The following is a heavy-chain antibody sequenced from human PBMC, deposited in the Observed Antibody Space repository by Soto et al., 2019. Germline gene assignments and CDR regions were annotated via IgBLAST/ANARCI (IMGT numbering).Heavy chain of an antibody. CDR2: IRSKAYGGTT. J-gene: IGHJ3*02. CDR3: TRDAGYSSGWSADAFDI. Sequence: PGGSLRLSCTASGFTFGDYAMSWFRQAPGKGLEWVGFIRSKAYGGTTEYAASVKGRFTISRDDSKSIAYLQMNSLKTEDTAVYYCTRDAGYSSGWSADAFDIWGQGTMVTVSS. D-gene: IGHD6-19*01. V-gene: IGHV3-49*03. CDR1: GFTFGDYA.